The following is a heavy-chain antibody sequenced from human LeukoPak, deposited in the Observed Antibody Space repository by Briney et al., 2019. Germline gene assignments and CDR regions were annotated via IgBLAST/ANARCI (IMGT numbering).Heavy chain of an antibody. D-gene: IGHD6-13*01. J-gene: IGHJ5*02. CDR2: ISGSGGST. CDR3: AKDGYSSSPNWFDP. CDR1: GFTFSSYA. V-gene: IGHV3-23*01. Sequence: GGSLRLSCAASGFTFSSYAMGWVRQAPGKGLEWVSAISGSGGSTYYADSVKGRFTISRDNSKNTLYLPMNSLRAEDTAVYYCAKDGYSSSPNWFDPWGQGTLVTVSS.